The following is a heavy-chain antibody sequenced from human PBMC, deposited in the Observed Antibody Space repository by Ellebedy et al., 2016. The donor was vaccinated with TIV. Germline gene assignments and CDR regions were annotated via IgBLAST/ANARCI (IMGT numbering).Heavy chain of an antibody. CDR3: SRVFTSGTFERDSYYAMDV. D-gene: IGHD6-19*01. J-gene: IGHJ6*02. CDR1: GGSVRHGGNY. V-gene: IGHV4-31*03. CDR2: IFYSGTT. Sequence: SETLSLXXTVSGGSVRHGGNYWSWIRQHPGKDLEWIGYIFYSGTTYYNPSLKSRVSISVDTSKSQFSLRLSSVTAADTAVYYCSRVFTSGTFERDSYYAMDVWGQGATVTVSS.